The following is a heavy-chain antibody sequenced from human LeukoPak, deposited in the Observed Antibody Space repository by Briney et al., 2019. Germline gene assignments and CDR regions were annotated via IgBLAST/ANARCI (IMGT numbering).Heavy chain of an antibody. CDR2: IYPGHSDT. CDR1: GYIWTNNW. V-gene: IGHV5-51*01. D-gene: IGHD2-2*01. Sequence: GESLKTSCKSSGYIWTNNWIGWVRHVPGKGLEWMGLIYPGHSDTKYSPSFQGQVTFSVDTSINTASLQWSSLQAADTAIYFCARFAYTSSLDYWGQGTRVTVSS. CDR3: ARFAYTSSLDY. J-gene: IGHJ4*02.